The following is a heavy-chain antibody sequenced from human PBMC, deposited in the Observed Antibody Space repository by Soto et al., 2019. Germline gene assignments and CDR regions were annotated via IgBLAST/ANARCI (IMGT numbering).Heavy chain of an antibody. CDR1: GYSFTSYW. V-gene: IGHV5-10-1*03. D-gene: IGHD3-22*01. CDR3: ARTYYYDSSGENWFDP. Sequence: EVQLVQSGAEVKKPGESLRISCKGSGYSFTSYWISWVRQMPGKGLEWMGRIDPSDSYTNYSPSFQGHVTISADKSISTAYLQWSSLKASDTAMYYCARTYYYDSSGENWFDPWGQGTLVTVSS. J-gene: IGHJ5*02. CDR2: IDPSDSYT.